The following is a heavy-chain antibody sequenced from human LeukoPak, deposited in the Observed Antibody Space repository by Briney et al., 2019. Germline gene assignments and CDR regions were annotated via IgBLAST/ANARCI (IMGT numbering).Heavy chain of an antibody. CDR1: GFTFSSYW. CDR3: ARTKQWLVPNDAFDI. V-gene: IGHV3-74*01. D-gene: IGHD6-19*01. J-gene: IGHJ3*02. CDR2: INSDGSST. Sequence: PGGSLRLSCAASGFTFSSYWMHWVRQAPGKGLVWVSRINSDGSSTSYADSVKGRFTISRDNSKNTLYLQMNSLRAEDTAVYYCARTKQWLVPNDAFDIWGQGTMVTVSS.